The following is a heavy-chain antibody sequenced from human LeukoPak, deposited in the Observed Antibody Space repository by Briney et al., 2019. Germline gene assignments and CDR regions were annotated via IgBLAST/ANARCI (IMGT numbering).Heavy chain of an antibody. Sequence: PSETLSLTCTVSVGSISSYYWSWIRQPPGKGLEWIGYIYYSGSTNYNPSLKSRVTISVDTSKNQFSLKLSSVTAADTAVYYCARGYGYTSDFDYWGQGTLVTVSS. J-gene: IGHJ4*02. CDR3: ARGYGYTSDFDY. V-gene: IGHV4-59*01. CDR1: VGSISSYY. CDR2: IYYSGST. D-gene: IGHD5-18*01.